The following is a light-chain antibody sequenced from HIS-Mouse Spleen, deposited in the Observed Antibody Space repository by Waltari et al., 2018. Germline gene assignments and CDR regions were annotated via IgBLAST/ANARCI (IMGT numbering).Light chain of an antibody. Sequence: SYELTQPPSVSVSPGQTARITCSGDALPKKYAYWYQQKSGQAPGLVIYEDSKRPSGFPARFSGSSSGPMATLTISGAQVEDEADYYCYSTDSSGNHRVFGGGTKLTVL. CDR1: ALPKKY. CDR2: EDS. V-gene: IGLV3-10*01. CDR3: YSTDSSGNHRV. J-gene: IGLJ2*01.